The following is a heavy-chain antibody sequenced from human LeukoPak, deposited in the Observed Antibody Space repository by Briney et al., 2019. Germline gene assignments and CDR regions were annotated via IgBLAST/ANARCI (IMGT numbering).Heavy chain of an antibody. D-gene: IGHD5-18*01. CDR3: ARQGPSYGYSYYYYGMDV. Sequence: PSETLSLTCTVSGDSISSYYWSWIRQPPGKGLEWIEYISYSGSTNFNPSLKSRVTISVDTSKNQFSLKLSSVTAADTAVYYCARQGPSYGYSYYYYGMDVWGQGTTVTVSS. CDR2: ISYSGST. J-gene: IGHJ6*02. CDR1: GDSISSYY. V-gene: IGHV4-59*01.